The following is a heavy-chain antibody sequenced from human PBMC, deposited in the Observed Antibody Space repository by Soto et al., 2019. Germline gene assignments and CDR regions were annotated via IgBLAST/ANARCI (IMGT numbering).Heavy chain of an antibody. CDR1: GYSFTSYW. CDR3: ARLPYCSGGSCIPLYYYGMDV. CDR2: IYPDDSDT. J-gene: IGHJ6*02. D-gene: IGHD2-15*01. Sequence: GESLKISCKGSGYSFTSYWIGWVRQMPGKGLEWMGIIYPDDSDTRYSPSFQGQVTISADKSISTAYLQWSSLKASDTAMYYCARLPYCSGGSCIPLYYYGMDVWGQGTTVTVSS. V-gene: IGHV5-51*01.